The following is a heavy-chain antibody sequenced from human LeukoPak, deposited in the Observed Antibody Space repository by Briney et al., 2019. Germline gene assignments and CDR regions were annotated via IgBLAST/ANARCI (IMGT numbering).Heavy chain of an antibody. V-gene: IGHV3-9*01. CDR3: AKDKAGFGELSPFDY. J-gene: IGHJ4*02. CDR2: ISWNSGSI. Sequence: PGGSLRFSCAASGFTFDDYAMHWVRQAPGKGLEWVSGISWNSGSIGYADSVKGRFTISRDNAKNSLYLQMNSLRAEDTALYYCAKDKAGFGELSPFDYWGQGTLVTVSS. D-gene: IGHD3-10*01. CDR1: GFTFDDYA.